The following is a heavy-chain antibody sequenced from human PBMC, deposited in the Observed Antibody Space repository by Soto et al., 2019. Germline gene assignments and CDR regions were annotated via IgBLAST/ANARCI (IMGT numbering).Heavy chain of an antibody. CDR1: GYTFTSYY. Sequence: ASVKVSCKASGYTFTSYYVHWVRQAPGQGLEWMGWINPNTGGTNYAQKFQGWVTMTRDTSISTAYMELSRLRSDDTAMYYCARGRNWNPRGYYSSHGMDVWGQGTTVTVSS. V-gene: IGHV1-2*04. CDR2: INPNTGGT. CDR3: ARGRNWNPRGYYSSHGMDV. J-gene: IGHJ6*02. D-gene: IGHD1-1*01.